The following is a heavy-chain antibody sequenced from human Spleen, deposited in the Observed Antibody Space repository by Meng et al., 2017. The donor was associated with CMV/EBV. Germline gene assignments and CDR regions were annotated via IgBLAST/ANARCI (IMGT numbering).Heavy chain of an antibody. J-gene: IGHJ3*02. V-gene: IGHV5-51*01. CDR2: IYPGDSDT. CDR1: GYSFTSYW. D-gene: IGHD2-15*01. CDR3: ARRHGYCSGGSCYPDAFDI. Sequence: GESLKISCKGSGYSFTSYWIGWVRQMPGKGLEWMGIIYPGDSDTRYSPSFQGQVTISADKSISTAYLQWSSLKASDTAMYYCARRHGYCSGGSCYPDAFDIWGQGTMVTVSS.